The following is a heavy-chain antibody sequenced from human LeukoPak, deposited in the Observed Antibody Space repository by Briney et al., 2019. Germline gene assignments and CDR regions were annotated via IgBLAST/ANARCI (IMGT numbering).Heavy chain of an antibody. Sequence: ASVKVSCMSSGYTYTSYGISWVRQAPGQGLEWMGWISAYNGNTNYAQKLQGRATMTTDTSTSTAYMELRSLRSDDTAVYYCASGANIVGATGFFVYWGQGTLVTVSS. D-gene: IGHD1-26*01. J-gene: IGHJ4*02. CDR1: GYTYTSYG. CDR3: ASGANIVGATGFFVY. CDR2: ISAYNGNT. V-gene: IGHV1-18*01.